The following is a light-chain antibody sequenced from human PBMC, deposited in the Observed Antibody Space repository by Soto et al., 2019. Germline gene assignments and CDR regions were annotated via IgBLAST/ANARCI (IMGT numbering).Light chain of an antibody. CDR3: CSFAGNPYV. CDR2: DVS. CDR1: SNDVGRYIH. V-gene: IGLV2-11*01. Sequence: QSALTQPRSVSGSPGQSVTISCTGTSNDVGRYIHVSWYQQHPGKAPKLMIYDVSKRPSGFPDRFSGSKSGNTASLTISGLQAEDEADYYCCSFAGNPYVFGTGTKLTVL. J-gene: IGLJ1*01.